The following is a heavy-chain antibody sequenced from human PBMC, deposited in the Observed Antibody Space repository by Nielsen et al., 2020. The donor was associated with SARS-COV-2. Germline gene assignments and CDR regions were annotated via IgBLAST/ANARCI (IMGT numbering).Heavy chain of an antibody. Sequence: SETLSLTCAVYGGSFSGYYWSWIRKPPGKGLEWIGEINHSGNTNYNPSLKSRVTISVDTSKNQFSLKLSSVTAADTAVYYCARLRGGMATIRDWGQGTLVTVSS. V-gene: IGHV4-34*01. J-gene: IGHJ4*02. CDR3: ARLRGGMATIRD. CDR1: GGSFSGYY. CDR2: INHSGNT. D-gene: IGHD5-24*01.